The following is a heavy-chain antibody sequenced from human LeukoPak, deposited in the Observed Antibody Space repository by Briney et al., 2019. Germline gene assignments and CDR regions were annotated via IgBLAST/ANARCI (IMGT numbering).Heavy chain of an antibody. J-gene: IGHJ4*02. CDR2: ISGSGAIT. V-gene: IGHV3-23*01. D-gene: IGHD5-18*01. CDR3: AKDFDVDTAMVTH. Sequence: PSGGSLRLSCAASGFTFSSYAMSWVRQAPGKGLEWVSAISGSGAITYYADSVKGRFTISRDNAKNTLYLQMNSLRAEDTAVYYCAKDFDVDTAMVTHWGQGTLVTVSS. CDR1: GFTFSSYA.